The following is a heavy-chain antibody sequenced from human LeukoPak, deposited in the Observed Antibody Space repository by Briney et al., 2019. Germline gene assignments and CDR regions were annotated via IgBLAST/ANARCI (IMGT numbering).Heavy chain of an antibody. CDR2: IIPIFGTA. Sequence: SVKVSCKASGYTFTSYGISWVRQAPGPGLEWMGGIIPIFGTANYAQKFQGRVTITADESTSTAYMELSSLRSEDTAVYYCARGGPQKYYDFWSGPSWAFDIWGQGTMVTVSS. CDR3: ARGGPQKYYDFWSGPSWAFDI. V-gene: IGHV1-69*13. J-gene: IGHJ3*02. CDR1: GYTFTSYG. D-gene: IGHD3-3*01.